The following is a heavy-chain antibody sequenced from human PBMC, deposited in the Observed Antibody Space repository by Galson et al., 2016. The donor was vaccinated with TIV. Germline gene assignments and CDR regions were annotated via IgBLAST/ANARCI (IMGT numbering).Heavy chain of an antibody. CDR1: GGSLSSYY. CDR2: IYSSGNT. CDR3: ARASSSPTRFD. V-gene: IGHV4-4*07. Sequence: SETLSLTCTVSGGSLSSYYWSWIRQPAGKGLEWIGRIYSSGNTNYNPSLKSRVTMSVDTCKNQFSLTLTSVTAADTAVYYCARASSSPTRFDWGQGTLVTVSS. J-gene: IGHJ4*02. D-gene: IGHD6-13*01.